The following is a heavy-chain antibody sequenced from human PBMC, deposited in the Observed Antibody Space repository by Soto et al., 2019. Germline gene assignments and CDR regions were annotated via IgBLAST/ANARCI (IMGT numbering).Heavy chain of an antibody. CDR1: GGSVSSGSYY. Sequence: ASETLSLTCTVSGGSVSSGSYYWSWIRQPPGKGLEWIGYIYYSGSTNYNPSLKSRVTISVDTSKNQFSLKLSSVTAADTAVYYCARGQLLSPVVVVRPNWFDPWGQGTLVTVSS. CDR3: ARGQLLSPVVVVRPNWFDP. CDR2: IYYSGST. J-gene: IGHJ5*02. D-gene: IGHD2-15*01. V-gene: IGHV4-61*01.